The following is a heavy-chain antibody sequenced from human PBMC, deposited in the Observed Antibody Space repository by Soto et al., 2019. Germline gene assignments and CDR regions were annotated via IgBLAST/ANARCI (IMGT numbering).Heavy chain of an antibody. D-gene: IGHD2-15*01. CDR2: IIPVSGTA. CDR3: VRGRYCSGTTCTPYYYGMDV. J-gene: IGHJ6*02. Sequence: QVQLVQSGTEVKKPGSAVKVACKASGGTFSKYAISWVRQAAGQGLEWMGGIIPVSGTAIYAQKFQGRVTTTADEAPSTTYMELSSLRSEDTAVFFCVRGRYCSGTTCTPYYYGMDVWCQGTTVAVSS. CDR1: GGTFSKYA. V-gene: IGHV1-69*12.